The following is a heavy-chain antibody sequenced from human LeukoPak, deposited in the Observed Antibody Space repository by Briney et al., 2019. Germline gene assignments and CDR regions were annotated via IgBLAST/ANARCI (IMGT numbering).Heavy chain of an antibody. CDR1: GFTFSTYG. CDR2: IWYDGSNK. J-gene: IGHJ6*02. D-gene: IGHD3-10*01. V-gene: IGHV3-33*01. Sequence: GGSLRLSCAASGFTFSTYGMHWVRQAPGKGREWVAVIWYDGSNKYYADSVKGRFTISRDNSRSTLYLQMNSLRADDTAVYYCARHLHYYGSGNYYYYFYAMDVWGQGTTVTVSS. CDR3: ARHLHYYGSGNYYYYFYAMDV.